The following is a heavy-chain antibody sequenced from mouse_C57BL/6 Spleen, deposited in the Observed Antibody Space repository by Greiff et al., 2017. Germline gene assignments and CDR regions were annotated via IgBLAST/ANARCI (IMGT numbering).Heavy chain of an antibody. CDR1: GFTFSSYT. CDR3: ARLVTTSFDY. D-gene: IGHD2-2*01. CDR2: ISGGGGNT. Sequence: EVKLMESGGGLVKPGGSLKLSCAASGFTFSSYTMSWVRQTPEKRLEWVATISGGGGNTYYPDSVKGRFTISRDNAKNTLYLQMSSLRSEDTALYYCARLVTTSFDYWGQGTTLTVSS. J-gene: IGHJ2*01. V-gene: IGHV5-9*01.